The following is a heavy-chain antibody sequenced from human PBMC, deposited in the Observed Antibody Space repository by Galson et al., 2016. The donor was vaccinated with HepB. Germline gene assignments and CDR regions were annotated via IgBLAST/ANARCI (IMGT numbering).Heavy chain of an antibody. Sequence: SVKVSCKASGYSFTYYGINWVRQAPGHGLEWMGWLSNYNGKTTYAQRFQGRVTMTTDTSTSTAHLELRSLRYDDTAVYYCARGSAIGPLAKFDYWGQGTLVTVSS. V-gene: IGHV1-18*01. CDR3: ARGSAIGPLAKFDY. J-gene: IGHJ4*02. D-gene: IGHD3-3*01. CDR2: LSNYNGKT. CDR1: GYSFTYYG.